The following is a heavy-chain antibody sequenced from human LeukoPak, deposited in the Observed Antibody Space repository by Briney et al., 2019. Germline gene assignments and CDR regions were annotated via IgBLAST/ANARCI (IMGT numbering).Heavy chain of an antibody. V-gene: IGHV3-33*01. CDR1: GFTISSYG. CDR3: ARDLSTRQLIDY. CDR2: IWYDGSNK. Sequence: GGSLRLSCAASGFTISSYGIHWVRQTPGKGLEWVAVIWYDGSNKYYADSVKGRFTISRDNSKNTLYLQMNSLRAEDTAVYYCARDLSTRQLIDYWGQGTLVTVSS. D-gene: IGHD5/OR15-5a*01. J-gene: IGHJ4*02.